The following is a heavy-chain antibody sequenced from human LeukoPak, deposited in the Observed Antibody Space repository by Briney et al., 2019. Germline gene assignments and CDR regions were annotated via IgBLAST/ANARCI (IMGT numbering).Heavy chain of an antibody. CDR2: ISSSSSTI. D-gene: IGHD4-17*01. CDR1: GFTFSSYS. V-gene: IGHV3-48*01. CDR3: ARRTVTTILTWYFDL. J-gene: IGHJ2*01. Sequence: GGSLRLSCAASGFTFSSYSMNWVRQAPGKGLEWVSYISSSSSTIYYADSVKGRFTISRDNAKNSLYLQMNSLRAEDTAVYYCARRTVTTILTWYFDLWGRGTLVTVSS.